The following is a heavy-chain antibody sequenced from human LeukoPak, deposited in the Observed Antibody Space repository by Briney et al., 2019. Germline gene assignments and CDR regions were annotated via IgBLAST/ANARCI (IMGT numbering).Heavy chain of an antibody. V-gene: IGHV4-38-2*02. Sequence: SETLSLTCTVSGYSISNGYYWGWIRPPPGKGLEFIGSVYHGGNTYYKASLKSRVTISLDTSKNQFSLRLSSVTAADTAVYYCARSYSGSFLYWGQGSLVTVSS. CDR1: GYSISNGYY. CDR2: VYHGGNT. D-gene: IGHD1-26*01. CDR3: ARSYSGSFLY. J-gene: IGHJ1*01.